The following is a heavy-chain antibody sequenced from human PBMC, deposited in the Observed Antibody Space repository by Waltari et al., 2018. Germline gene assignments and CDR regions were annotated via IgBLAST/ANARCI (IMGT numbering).Heavy chain of an antibody. CDR3: AXDGGGXGSFSPHNYFDX. V-gene: IGHV3-33*01. D-gene: IGHD3-10*01. CDR2: IWXDGRKX. J-gene: IGHJ4*02. CDR1: GFTFYSYG. Sequence: VRLXESGGGXVQPGRSLRXSCAASGFTFYSYGMPWVRQAPGKGLEWXAVIWXDGRKXDYADXVKGRFTISRXNSKNTVYLQMNSLRAEXTAMYYCAXDGGGXGSFSPHNYFDXWGQGTLVTVSS.